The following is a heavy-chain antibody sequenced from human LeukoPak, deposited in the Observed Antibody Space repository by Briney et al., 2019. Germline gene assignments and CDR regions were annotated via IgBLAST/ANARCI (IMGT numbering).Heavy chain of an antibody. CDR3: ARDTGWYFDL. CDR1: GFTFSIYW. Sequence: PGGSLRLSCAASGFTFSIYWMSWVRQAPGQGLVWVAHIHKDENSMSFADSVKGRFTISRDNAKNTVVLQMNSLRAEDKAVYYCARDTGWYFDLWGHGTLVTVSS. D-gene: IGHD4-17*01. J-gene: IGHJ2*01. CDR2: IHKDENSM. V-gene: IGHV3-74*01.